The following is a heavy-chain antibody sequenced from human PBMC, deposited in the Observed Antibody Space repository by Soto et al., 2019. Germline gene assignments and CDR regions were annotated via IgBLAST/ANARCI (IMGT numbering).Heavy chain of an antibody. CDR3: ARDVALRPRYMDV. D-gene: IGHD6-6*01. V-gene: IGHV3-9*01. Sequence: EVQLVESGGGLVQPGRSLRLSCAVSGFTFDDYAMHWVRQAPGKGLEWVSAIDWNSATTDYADSVKGRFTISRDNAKNSLYLQMNGLRAEDTALYYCARDVALRPRYMDVWGKGTTVTVSS. CDR1: GFTFDDYA. J-gene: IGHJ6*03. CDR2: IDWNSATT.